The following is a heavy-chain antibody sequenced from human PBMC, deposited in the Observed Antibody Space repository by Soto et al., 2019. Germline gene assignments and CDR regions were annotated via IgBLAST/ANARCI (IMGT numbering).Heavy chain of an antibody. CDR3: ARVLDYDYVWGSYPLNWFDP. D-gene: IGHD3-16*02. CDR2: ITSSSSYI. J-gene: IGHJ5*02. Sequence: PGGSLRLACAASGFTFSSYIMNWVRQAPGKGLEWVSSITSSSSYIYYADSVKGRFTISRDNAKNSLYLQMNSLRAEDTAVYYCARVLDYDYVWGSYPLNWFDPWGQGTLVTVPQ. V-gene: IGHV3-21*01. CDR1: GFTFSSYI.